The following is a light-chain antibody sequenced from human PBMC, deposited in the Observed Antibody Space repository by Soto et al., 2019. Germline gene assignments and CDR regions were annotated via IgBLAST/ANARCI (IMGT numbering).Light chain of an antibody. CDR2: DAS. CDR3: LQRSNWPST. V-gene: IGKV3-11*01. J-gene: IGKJ4*01. Sequence: EIVLTQSPATLSLSPGDRATLSCRASQSVSSYLAWYHQKPGQAPRILIYDASNRATGIPARFSGSGSGTDFTLTITSLEPEDFAVYYCLQRSNWPSTFGGGTKVEIK. CDR1: QSVSSY.